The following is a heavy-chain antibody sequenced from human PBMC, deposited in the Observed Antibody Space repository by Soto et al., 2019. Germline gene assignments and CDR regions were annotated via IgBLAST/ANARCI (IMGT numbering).Heavy chain of an antibody. D-gene: IGHD3-10*01. V-gene: IGHV3-30*18. CDR3: AKGEVRGIIHSYFDY. CDR2: ISNDGSNE. J-gene: IGHJ4*02. CDR1: GFSFRRFG. Sequence: SLCLSCAVSGFSFRRFGMNWVRQPPGTGLEWVARISNDGSNEYYVDSVKSRFTISGDTSKNTLYLQMDSLRAEDTAVYYCAKGEVRGIIHSYFDYWGLGTLVTVSS.